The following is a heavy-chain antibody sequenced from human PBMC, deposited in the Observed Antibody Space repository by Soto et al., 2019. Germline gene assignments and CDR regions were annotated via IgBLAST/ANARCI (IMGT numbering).Heavy chain of an antibody. CDR1: GGSFSGYY. V-gene: IGHV4-34*01. Sequence: QVQLQQWGAGLLKPSETLSLTCAVYGGSFSGYYWSWIRQPPGKGLEWIGEINHSGSTNYNPSLTSRVTIXXDXSXXQFSLKLSSVTAADTAVYYCARWLRYSYGSRPFDYWGQGTLVTVSS. CDR2: INHSGST. D-gene: IGHD5-18*01. CDR3: ARWLRYSYGSRPFDY. J-gene: IGHJ4*02.